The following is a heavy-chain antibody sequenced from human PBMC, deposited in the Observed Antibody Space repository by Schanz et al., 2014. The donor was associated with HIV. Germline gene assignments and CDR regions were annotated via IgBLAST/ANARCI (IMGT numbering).Heavy chain of an antibody. J-gene: IGHJ4*02. CDR2: ISHNGNND. CDR3: AKAGLFFGQLWLGCFDY. CDR1: GFTFSTND. V-gene: IGHV3-30*18. D-gene: IGHD5-18*01. Sequence: VQLVESGGGVVQPGRSLRLSWAASGFTFSTNDMHWVRQVPGKGLEWVAVISHNGNNDYYAESVKGRVTISRDNSKNTLYLQMNNLKTEDTAVYYCAKAGLFFGQLWLGCFDYWGQGAQVTVSS.